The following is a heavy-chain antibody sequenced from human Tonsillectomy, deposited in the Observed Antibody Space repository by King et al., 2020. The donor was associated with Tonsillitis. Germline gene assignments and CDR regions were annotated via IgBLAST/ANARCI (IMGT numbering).Heavy chain of an antibody. Sequence: VQLVESGAEVKKPGASVRVSCKASGYSFTTYYMHWVRQVSGQGLEWMGIINPRDGATSYAEKFQGRVRMTRDTSTSTVYMELSSLRSEDSATYYCARAPHFGSGGFLLIEGTASDSWGQGTLVTVSS. CDR1: GYSFTTYY. CDR2: INPRDGAT. CDR3: ARAPHFGSGGFLLIEGTASDS. J-gene: IGHJ4*02. V-gene: IGHV1-46*01. D-gene: IGHD3-10*01.